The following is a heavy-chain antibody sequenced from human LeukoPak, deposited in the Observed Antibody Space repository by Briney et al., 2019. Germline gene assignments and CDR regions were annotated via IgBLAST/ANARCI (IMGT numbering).Heavy chain of an antibody. Sequence: GGSLRLSCAASGFTVSSNYMSWVRQAPGKGLEWVSGISGSGGSTYYADSVKGRFIVSRDNSKSTLYLQVNSLTADDTAVYYCARETSSVHSNAGPPFDYWGQGTLVTVSS. CDR2: ISGSGGST. V-gene: IGHV3-23*01. CDR3: ARETSSVHSNAGPPFDY. CDR1: GFTVSSNY. D-gene: IGHD2-15*01. J-gene: IGHJ4*02.